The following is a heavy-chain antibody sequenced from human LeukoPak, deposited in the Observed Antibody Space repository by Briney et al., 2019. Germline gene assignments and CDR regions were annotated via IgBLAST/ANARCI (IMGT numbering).Heavy chain of an antibody. J-gene: IGHJ4*02. Sequence: SETLSPTCTVSGGSISSGGYYWGWIRQPPGKGLEWIGSIYYSGSTYYNPSLKSRVTISVDTSKNQFSLKLSSVTAADTAVYYCARLEIRYFDWLFYSYFDYWGQGTLVTVSS. V-gene: IGHV4-39*01. D-gene: IGHD3-9*01. CDR1: GGSISSGGYY. CDR2: IYYSGST. CDR3: ARLEIRYFDWLFYSYFDY.